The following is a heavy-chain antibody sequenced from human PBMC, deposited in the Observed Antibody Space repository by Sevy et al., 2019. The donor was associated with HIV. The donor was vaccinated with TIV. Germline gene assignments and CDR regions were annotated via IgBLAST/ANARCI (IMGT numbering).Heavy chain of an antibody. D-gene: IGHD3-10*01. Sequence: SESLSLTCTVSGGTISSSSYRWGWIRQPPGKGLEWVGSIYHTGAADDNPSLKRRVTMSIDTSKIQFSLQVGSVTAAGTAVYYCARWYGNNFDYWGQGALVTVSS. CDR3: ARWYGNNFDY. J-gene: IGHJ4*02. V-gene: IGHV4-39*01. CDR1: GGTISSSSYR. CDR2: IYHTGAA.